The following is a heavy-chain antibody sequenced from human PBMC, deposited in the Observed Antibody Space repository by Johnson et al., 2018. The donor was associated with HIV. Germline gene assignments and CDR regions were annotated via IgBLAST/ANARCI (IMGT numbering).Heavy chain of an antibody. Sequence: QVQLVESGGGVVQPGRSLRLSCAASGFTFSSYAMHWVRQAPGKGLEWVAVISYDGSNKYYADSVKGRFTISRDNSKNTLYLQMKSLRAEDTAVYYCAKEYCSGGSCYLGPSGDALDIWGQGTMVTVSS. CDR3: AKEYCSGGSCYLGPSGDALDI. CDR2: ISYDGSNK. D-gene: IGHD2-15*01. CDR1: GFTFSSYA. V-gene: IGHV3-30-3*01. J-gene: IGHJ3*02.